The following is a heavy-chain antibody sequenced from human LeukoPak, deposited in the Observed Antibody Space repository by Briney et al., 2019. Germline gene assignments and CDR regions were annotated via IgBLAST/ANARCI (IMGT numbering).Heavy chain of an antibody. Sequence: RSLRLSCAASGFTFSSYGMHWVRQAPGKGLEWVAVIWYDGSNKYYADSVKGRFTISRDNSKNTLYLQMNSLRAEDTAVYYCARDPRIEWELYFDYWGQGTLVTVSS. CDR3: ARDPRIEWELYFDY. J-gene: IGHJ4*02. V-gene: IGHV3-33*01. D-gene: IGHD1-26*01. CDR2: IWYDGSNK. CDR1: GFTFSSYG.